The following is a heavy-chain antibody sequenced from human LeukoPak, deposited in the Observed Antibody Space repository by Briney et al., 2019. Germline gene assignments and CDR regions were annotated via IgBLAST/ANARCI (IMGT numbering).Heavy chain of an antibody. J-gene: IGHJ4*02. CDR2: IKQDGSEK. CDR1: GVTFSSYC. CDR3: AREAWIWNY. D-gene: IGHD5-12*01. V-gene: IGHV3-7*01. Sequence: GGSLRLSCAASGVTFSSYCMSWVRQAPGKGLEWVANIKQDGSEKYYVDSVKGRFTISRDNAKNSLYLQMNSLRAEDTAVYYCAREAWIWNYWGQGTLVTVSS.